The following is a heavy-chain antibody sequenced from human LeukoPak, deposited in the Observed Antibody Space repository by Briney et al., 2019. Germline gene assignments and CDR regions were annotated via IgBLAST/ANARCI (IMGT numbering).Heavy chain of an antibody. CDR3: TRGEPYYYGSGSTYYYYGMDV. CDR2: IRSKAYGGTT. Sequence: GGSLRLSCTASGFTFGDYAMSWVRQAPGKGLEWVGFIRSKAYGGTTEYAASVKGRFTISRDDSKSIAYLQMNSLKTEDTAVYYCTRGEPYYYGSGSTYYYYGMDVWGKGTTVTVSS. V-gene: IGHV3-49*04. D-gene: IGHD3-10*01. CDR1: GFTFGDYA. J-gene: IGHJ6*04.